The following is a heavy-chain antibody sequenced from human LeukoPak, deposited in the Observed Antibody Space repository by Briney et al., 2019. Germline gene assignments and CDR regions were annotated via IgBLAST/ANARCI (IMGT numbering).Heavy chain of an antibody. D-gene: IGHD1-1*01. V-gene: IGHV3-20*04. CDR3: VRTGTFNWFDH. CDR1: GFSFDAYT. CDR2: NTWNGGDT. Sequence: GGSLRLSCAASGFSFDAYTMSWVRQAPGNGLEWVSGNTWNGGDTGSADSVQGRFTSSRDNAKNSLYLHMTSLRAEDTAFYYCVRTGTFNWFDHWGRGTLVTVSS. J-gene: IGHJ5*02.